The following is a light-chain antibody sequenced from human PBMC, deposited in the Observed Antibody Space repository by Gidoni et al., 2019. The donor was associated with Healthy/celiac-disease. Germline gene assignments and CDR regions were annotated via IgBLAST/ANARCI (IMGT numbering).Light chain of an antibody. J-gene: IGKJ2*01. V-gene: IGKV1-8*01. CDR1: QGISSY. Sequence: ALRITQSPSSLSASTGDRVTITCRASQGISSYLAWYQQKPGKAPKLLIYAASTLQSGVPSRFSGSGSGTDFTLTISCLQSEDFATYYCQQYYSYPVTFXXXTKLEIK. CDR2: AAS. CDR3: QQYYSYPVT.